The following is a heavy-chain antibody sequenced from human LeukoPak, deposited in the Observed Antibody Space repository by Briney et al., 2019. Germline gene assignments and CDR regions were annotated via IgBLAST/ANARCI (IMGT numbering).Heavy chain of an antibody. J-gene: IGHJ4*02. CDR1: GFTFSSYG. CDR2: IWYDGSNK. D-gene: IGHD6-19*01. Sequence: PGGSLRLSCAASGFTFSSYGMHWVRQAPGKGLEWVAVIWYDGSNKYYADSVKGQFTISRDNSKNTLYLQMNSLRAEDTAVYYCARDRGYSSGRGKDYWGQGTLVTVSS. V-gene: IGHV3-33*01. CDR3: ARDRGYSSGRGKDY.